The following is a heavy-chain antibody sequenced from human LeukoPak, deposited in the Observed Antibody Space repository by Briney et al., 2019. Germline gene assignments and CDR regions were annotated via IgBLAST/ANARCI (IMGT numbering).Heavy chain of an antibody. Sequence: QPGGSLRLSCAASGFTFSSYWMHWVRQAPGKGLVWVSLVKSDGISTNYADSVKGRFTISRGNAKNTLYLQMNSLRADDTAVYYCARDKGYAVDYWGQGTLVTVSS. J-gene: IGHJ4*02. V-gene: IGHV3-74*01. CDR1: GFTFSSYW. CDR3: ARDKGYAVDY. CDR2: VKSDGIST. D-gene: IGHD5-12*01.